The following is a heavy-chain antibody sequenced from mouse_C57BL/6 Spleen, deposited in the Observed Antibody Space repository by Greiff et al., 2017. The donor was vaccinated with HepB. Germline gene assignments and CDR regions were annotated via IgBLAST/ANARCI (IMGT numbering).Heavy chain of an antibody. D-gene: IGHD4-1*01. V-gene: IGHV1-64*01. CDR2: IHPNSGST. Sequence: QVQLKQPGAELVKPGASVKLSCKASGYTFTSYWMHWVKQRPGQGLEWIGMIHPNSGSTNYNEKFKSKATLTVDKSSSTAYMQLSSLTSEDSAVYYCASEPWDVGYWGQGTTLTVSS. J-gene: IGHJ2*01. CDR3: ASEPWDVGY. CDR1: GYTFTSYW.